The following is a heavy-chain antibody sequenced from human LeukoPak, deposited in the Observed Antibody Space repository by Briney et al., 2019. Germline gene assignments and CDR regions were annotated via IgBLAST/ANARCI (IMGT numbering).Heavy chain of an antibody. CDR3: AVDVQDDLDY. CDR1: GFTFSSYA. CDR2: IDRAGSTDT. D-gene: IGHD5-12*01. Sequence: GGSLRLSCAASGFTFSSYAMSWVRQTPGQGLQWVSTIDRAGSTDTHYADSVKGRFTVSRDNSKNILYLQMNSLRAEDTAVYFCAVDVQDDLDYWGQGTLVTVSS. V-gene: IGHV3-23*01. J-gene: IGHJ4*02.